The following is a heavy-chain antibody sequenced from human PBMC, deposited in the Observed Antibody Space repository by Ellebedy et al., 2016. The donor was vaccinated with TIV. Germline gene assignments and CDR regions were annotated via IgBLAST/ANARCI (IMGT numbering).Heavy chain of an antibody. CDR1: GFTFSYYS. J-gene: IGHJ4*02. V-gene: IGHV3-30*09. CDR2: ISHDGSNK. D-gene: IGHD6-13*01. Sequence: GESLKISXAASGFTFSYYSMHWVRQAPGKGLEWVAVISHDGSNKYHAESVKGRFAISRDDSENTLYLQMNTLRTEDTAVYFCTRGSSSRGYFDSWGQGTLVTVSS. CDR3: TRGSSSRGYFDS.